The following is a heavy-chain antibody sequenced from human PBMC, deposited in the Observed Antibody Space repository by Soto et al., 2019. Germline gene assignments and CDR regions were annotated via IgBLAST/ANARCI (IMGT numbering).Heavy chain of an antibody. J-gene: IGHJ4*02. CDR3: AKLKPVSGVWGSYHHY. D-gene: IGHD3-16*01. V-gene: IGHV3-23*01. Sequence: PGGSLRLSCAASGFTFSSSAMSWVRQAPGKGLEWVSAISGSGGSTYYADSVKGRFTISRDNSKNTLYLQMNSLRAEDTAVYYCAKLKPVSGVWGSYHHYWGQGTLVTVSS. CDR2: ISGSGGST. CDR1: GFTFSSSA.